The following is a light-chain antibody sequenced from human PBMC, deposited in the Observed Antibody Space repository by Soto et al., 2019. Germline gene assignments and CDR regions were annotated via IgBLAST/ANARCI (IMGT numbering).Light chain of an antibody. V-gene: IGKV3-15*01. Sequence: EIVMTQSPATLSVSPGERATLSCRASQSVSSNLAWYQQQPGQAPRLLIYRASTRATGFPARFSGSGSGTEFTLTISSLQSEDFAVYYCQQYNNWPLTFGGGTKVDIK. J-gene: IGKJ4*02. CDR1: QSVSSN. CDR2: RAS. CDR3: QQYNNWPLT.